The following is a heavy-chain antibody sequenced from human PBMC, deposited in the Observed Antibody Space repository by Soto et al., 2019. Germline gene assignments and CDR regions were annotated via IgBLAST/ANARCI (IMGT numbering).Heavy chain of an antibody. CDR2: IYHSGST. CDR1: GGSISSGGYS. V-gene: IGHV4-30-2*01. CDR3: ARGSRRDYYYGMVV. J-gene: IGHJ6*02. Sequence: PSETLSLTCAVSGGSISSGGYSWSWIRQPPGKGLEWIGYIYHSGSTYYNPSLKSRVTISVDRSKNQFSLKLSSVTAADTAVYYCARGSRRDYYYGMVVWGQGTTVTVSS.